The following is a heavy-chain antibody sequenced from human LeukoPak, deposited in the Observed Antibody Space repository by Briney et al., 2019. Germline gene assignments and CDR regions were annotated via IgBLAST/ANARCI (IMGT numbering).Heavy chain of an antibody. V-gene: IGHV1-8*01. J-gene: IGHJ4*02. CDR2: MNPNSGNT. Sequence: GASAKVSCKASGYTFTSYDINWVRQATGQGLEWMGWMNPNSGNTGYAQKFQGRVTMTRNTSISTAYMELSSLRSEDTAVYYCARGGHYYDSSGYYYDQDFDYWGQGTLVTVSS. D-gene: IGHD3-22*01. CDR3: ARGGHYYDSSGYYYDQDFDY. CDR1: GYTFTSYD.